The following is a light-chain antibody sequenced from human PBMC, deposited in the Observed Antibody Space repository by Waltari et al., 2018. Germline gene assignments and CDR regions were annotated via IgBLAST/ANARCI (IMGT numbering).Light chain of an antibody. Sequence: TQSPSTLSAFVGDKVTITCRASQNLDRLLAWYQQKPGKAPRLLIYMASNLESGVPSRFSGSGSGTEFTLTISSLQREDFATYYCQQSYSSPRTFGQGTKVEVK. J-gene: IGKJ1*01. CDR1: QNLDRL. CDR2: MAS. CDR3: QQSYSSPRT. V-gene: IGKV1-5*03.